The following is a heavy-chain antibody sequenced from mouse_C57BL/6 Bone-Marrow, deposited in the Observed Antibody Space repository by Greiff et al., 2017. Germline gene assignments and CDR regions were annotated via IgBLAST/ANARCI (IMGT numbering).Heavy chain of an antibody. D-gene: IGHD1-1*01. CDR3: ARKLGSSYPYWYFDG. CDR2: IYPRSGNT. Sequence: QVQLQQSGAELARPGASVKLSCTASGYTFTSYGISWVKQRTGQGLEWIGEIYPRSGNTYYNEKFKGKATLTADKSSSTAYMELRSLTSEDSAVYFCARKLGSSYPYWYFDGWGTGTTVAVSS. CDR1: GYTFTSYG. V-gene: IGHV1-81*01. J-gene: IGHJ1*03.